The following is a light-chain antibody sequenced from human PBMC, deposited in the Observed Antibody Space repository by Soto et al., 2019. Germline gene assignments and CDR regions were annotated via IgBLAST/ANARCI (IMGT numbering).Light chain of an antibody. CDR2: LEGSGSY. V-gene: IGLV4-60*03. CDR3: ETWDSNTPWV. CDR1: SGHSSYI. J-gene: IGLJ3*02. Sequence: QPVLTQSSSASASLGSSVKLTCTLSSGHSSYIIAWHQQQPGKAPRYLMKLEGSGSYNKGSGVPDRFSGSSSGADRYLTISNLQSEDEADYYCETWDSNTPWVFGGGTQLTVL.